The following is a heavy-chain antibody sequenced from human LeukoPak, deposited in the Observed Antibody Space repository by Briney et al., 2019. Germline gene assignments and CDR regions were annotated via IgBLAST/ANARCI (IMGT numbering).Heavy chain of an antibody. D-gene: IGHD1-1*01. CDR2: SGNT. V-gene: IGHV4-59*01. J-gene: IGHJ5*02. CDR1: GASINNYY. Sequence: SETLSLTCTVSGASINNYYWTWIRQPPGKGLGWIGYSGNTNYNPSLKGRVTISIDTSKNQFSLKLTSVTAADTAIYYCARDTNWFDPWGLGTLVTVSS. CDR3: ARDTNWFDP.